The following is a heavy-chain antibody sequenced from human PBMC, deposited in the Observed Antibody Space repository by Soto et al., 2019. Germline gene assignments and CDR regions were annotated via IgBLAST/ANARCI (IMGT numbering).Heavy chain of an antibody. V-gene: IGHV3-7*03. CDR2: IKQDGSEK. Sequence: EVQLVESGGGLVQPGGSLTLSCAASGFIFSSYWMSWARQAPGKGLEWVANIKQDGSEKYYVDSVKGRFTISRDNAKNSLFLQMNSLRAEDTALYYCARNPPCSSTICSFYGMDVWGQGTTVTVSS. D-gene: IGHD2-2*01. J-gene: IGHJ6*02. CDR3: ARNPPCSSTICSFYGMDV. CDR1: GFIFSSYW.